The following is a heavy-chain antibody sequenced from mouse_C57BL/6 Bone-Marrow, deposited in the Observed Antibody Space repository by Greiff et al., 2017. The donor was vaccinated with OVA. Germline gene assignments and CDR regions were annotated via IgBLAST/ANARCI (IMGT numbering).Heavy chain of an antibody. CDR2: IDPSDSYT. J-gene: IGHJ4*01. CDR3: ARERGERSNYYARED. V-gene: IGHV1-50*01. Sequence: QVQLQQPGAELVKPGASVKLSCKASGYTFTSYWMQWVKQRPGQGLEWIGEIDPSDSYTNYNQQFKGKATLTVDTSSSTAYMQLSSLTSADSAVEYGARERGERSNYYAREDGGQGTTGTVSS. CDR1: GYTFTSYW.